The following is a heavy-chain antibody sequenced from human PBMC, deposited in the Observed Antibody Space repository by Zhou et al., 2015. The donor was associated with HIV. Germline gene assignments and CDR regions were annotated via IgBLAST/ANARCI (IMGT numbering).Heavy chain of an antibody. CDR1: GGTFSSYA. V-gene: IGHV1-69*12. CDR3: ARDSRYYYDSSGYYDDAFDI. CDR2: IIPIFGTA. D-gene: IGHD3-22*01. Sequence: QVQLVQSGAEVKKPGSSVKVSCKASGGTFSSYAISWVRQAPGQGLEWMGGIIPIFGTANYAQKFQGRVTITADESTSTAYMELSSLRSEDTAVYYCARDSRYYYDSSGYYDDAFDIWGQGTMVTVSS. J-gene: IGHJ3*02.